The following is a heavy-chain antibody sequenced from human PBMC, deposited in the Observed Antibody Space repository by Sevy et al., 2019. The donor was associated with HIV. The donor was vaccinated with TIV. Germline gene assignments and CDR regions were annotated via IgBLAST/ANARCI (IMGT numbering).Heavy chain of an antibody. CDR1: GGSITSLY. Sequence: SEILSLTCTVSGGSITSLYWNWIRQPPGKGLEWIANIYYNGHINYNPSLKSRVTLSLDTSKNQFSLRLSSVTAEDTAMYYCAGENAWGRGYSWGQGTLVTVSS. D-gene: IGHD1-26*01. V-gene: IGHV4-59*08. CDR2: IYYNGHI. J-gene: IGHJ4*02. CDR3: AGENAWGRGYS.